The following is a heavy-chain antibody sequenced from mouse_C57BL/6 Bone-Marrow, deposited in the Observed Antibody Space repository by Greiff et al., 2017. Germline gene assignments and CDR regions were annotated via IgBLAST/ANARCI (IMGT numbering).Heavy chain of an antibody. J-gene: IGHJ2*01. CDR1: GYAFSSYW. CDR2: IYPGDGYT. D-gene: IGHD1-1*01. CDR3: ARWGYYYGAGY. Sequence: QVQLKQSGAELVKPGASVKISCKASGYAFSSYWMNWVKQRPGQGLEWIGQIYPGDGYTNYNGKFKGKATLTADKSSSTASMQLSSLTSEDSAVYFCARWGYYYGAGYWGQGTALTVSA. V-gene: IGHV1-80*01.